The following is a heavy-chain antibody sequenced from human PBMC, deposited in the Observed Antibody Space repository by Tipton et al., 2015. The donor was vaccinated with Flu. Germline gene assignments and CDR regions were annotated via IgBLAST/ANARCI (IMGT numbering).Heavy chain of an antibody. V-gene: IGHV3-9*01. CDR2: ISWNSGSI. CDR3: AKDKGSYSSSWYYFDY. Sequence: SLRLSCAASGFTFDDYAMHWVRQAPGKGLEWVSGISWNSGSIGYADSVKGRFTISRDNAKNSLYLQMNSLRAEDAASYYCAKDKGSYSSSWYYFDYWGQGTLVTVSS. D-gene: IGHD6-13*01. J-gene: IGHJ4*02. CDR1: GFTFDDYA.